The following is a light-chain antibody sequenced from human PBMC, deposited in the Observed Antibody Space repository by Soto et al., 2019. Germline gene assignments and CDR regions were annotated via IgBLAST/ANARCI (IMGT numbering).Light chain of an antibody. J-gene: IGKJ5*01. CDR2: DSS. CDR3: QQLSHYPYT. V-gene: IGKV1-9*01. Sequence: DIQLTQSPSFLSASVEDRVTISCRASYDISSSLAWYQQEPGKPPKLLIYDSSTLRTGVPSRFTGSGSGRKFTLTISGLQFGDFATYFCQQLSHYPYTFGQGTRLEIK. CDR1: YDISSS.